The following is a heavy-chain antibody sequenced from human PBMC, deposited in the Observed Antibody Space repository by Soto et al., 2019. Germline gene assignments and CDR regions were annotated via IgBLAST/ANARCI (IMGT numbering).Heavy chain of an antibody. CDR3: AISRGQWLAPYGMDV. Sequence: QVQLVESGGGVVQPGRSLRLSCAASGFTFSSYGMHWVRQAPGKGLEWVAVISYDGSNKYYADSVKGRFTISRDNSKNTLYLQMNSLRAEDTAVYYCAISRGQWLAPYGMDVWGQGTTVTVSS. CDR1: GFTFSSYG. CDR2: ISYDGSNK. V-gene: IGHV3-30*03. D-gene: IGHD6-19*01. J-gene: IGHJ6*02.